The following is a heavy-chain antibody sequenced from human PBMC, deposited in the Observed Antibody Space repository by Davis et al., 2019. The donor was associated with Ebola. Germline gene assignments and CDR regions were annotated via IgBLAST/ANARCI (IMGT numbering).Heavy chain of an antibody. CDR1: GGSINSHY. J-gene: IGHJ4*02. D-gene: IGHD3-22*01. CDR2: IYYSGST. CDR3: ARATKSDYYDSSGYYYPSPFDY. Sequence: PSETLSLTCTISGGSINSHYWSWIRQPPGKGLEWIGYIYYSGSTNYNPSLKSRVTISVDTSKNQFSLNLSSVTAADTAVYYCARATKSDYYDSSGYYYPSPFDYWGQGTLVTVSS. V-gene: IGHV4-59*08.